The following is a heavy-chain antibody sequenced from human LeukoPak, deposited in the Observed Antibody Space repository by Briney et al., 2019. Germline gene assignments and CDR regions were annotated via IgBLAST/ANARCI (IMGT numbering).Heavy chain of an antibody. Sequence: GGSLRLSCAASGFTFSSYGMHWVRQAPGKGLEWVAVIWYDGSNKYYADSVKGRFTISRDNSKNTLYLQMNSLRAEDTAVYYCARGSLDGTYTFDIWGQGAMVTVSS. D-gene: IGHD1-1*01. CDR1: GFTFSSYG. V-gene: IGHV3-33*01. J-gene: IGHJ3*02. CDR3: ARGSLDGTYTFDI. CDR2: IWYDGSNK.